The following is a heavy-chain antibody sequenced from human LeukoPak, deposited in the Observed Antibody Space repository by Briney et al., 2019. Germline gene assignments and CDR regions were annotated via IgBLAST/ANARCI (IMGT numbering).Heavy chain of an antibody. CDR3: ARGGGRFLEWLYIDY. D-gene: IGHD3-3*01. V-gene: IGHV4-59*01. CDR1: GGSISSYY. J-gene: IGHJ4*02. CDR2: TYYSGST. Sequence: SETLSLTCTVSGGSISSYYWSWIRQPPGKGLEWIGYTYYSGSTNYNPSLKSRVTISVDTSKNQFSLKLSSVTAADTAVYYCARGGGRFLEWLYIDYWGQGTLVTVSS.